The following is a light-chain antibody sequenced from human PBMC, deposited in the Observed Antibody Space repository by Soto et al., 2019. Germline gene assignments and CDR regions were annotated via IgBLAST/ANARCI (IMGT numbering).Light chain of an antibody. CDR2: KAS. CDR3: QQYYTYPWT. CDR1: QSLSSW. Sequence: DIQMTQSPSTLSASVGDRVTITCRASQSLSSWLSWYQQRPGKAPKLLIYKASNLESGVPSRFSGSGSGTELTLTISSLHPDDFATYYCQQYYTYPWTFGPVTKVEIK. V-gene: IGKV1-5*03. J-gene: IGKJ1*01.